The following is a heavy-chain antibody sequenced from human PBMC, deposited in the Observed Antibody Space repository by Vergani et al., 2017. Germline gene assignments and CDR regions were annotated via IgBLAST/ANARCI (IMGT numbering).Heavy chain of an antibody. V-gene: IGHV3-33*01. J-gene: IGHJ4*02. Sequence: QVQLVESGGGVVQPGRSLRLSCAASEFTFSNYGMHWVRQAPGKGLEWVAGIWFDGSNKYYADSLKGRFTISRDNSKNTLYLQMNSLRAEDTATYYCARGPYWREAGVPRFDYWGQGTLVTVSS. CDR1: EFTFSNYG. CDR3: ARGPYWREAGVPRFDY. D-gene: IGHD6-19*01. CDR2: IWFDGSNK.